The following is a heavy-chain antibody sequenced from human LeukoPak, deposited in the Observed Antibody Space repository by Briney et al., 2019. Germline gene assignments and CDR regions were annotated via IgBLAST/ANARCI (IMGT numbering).Heavy chain of an antibody. J-gene: IGHJ3*02. Sequence: GGSLRLSCAASGFTFSSYWMHWVRQAPGKGLVWVSRINSDGSRTSYADSVKGRFTISRDNAKNTLYLQMNGLRAEDTAVYYCAMSSGSYRDAFDIWGQGTMVTVSS. V-gene: IGHV3-74*01. CDR3: AMSSGSYRDAFDI. CDR1: GFTFSSYW. D-gene: IGHD3-10*01. CDR2: INSDGSRT.